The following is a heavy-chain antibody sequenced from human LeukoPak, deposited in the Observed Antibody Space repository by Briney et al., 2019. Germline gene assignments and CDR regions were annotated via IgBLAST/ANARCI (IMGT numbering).Heavy chain of an antibody. CDR3: ARIEYFDWLSQFDY. Sequence: GASLQISCKGSGSSFTSYWIGWVRQLPGKGLEWMGIIYPGDSDTRYSPSFQGQVTISADKSISTAYLQWSSLKASDTAMYYCARIEYFDWLSQFDYWGQGTLVTVSS. CDR2: IYPGDSDT. V-gene: IGHV5-51*01. CDR1: GSSFTSYW. J-gene: IGHJ4*02. D-gene: IGHD3-9*01.